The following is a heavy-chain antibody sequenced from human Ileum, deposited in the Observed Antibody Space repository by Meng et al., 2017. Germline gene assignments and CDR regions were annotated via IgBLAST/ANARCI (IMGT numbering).Heavy chain of an antibody. Sequence: QVQLQTAGPGLGKPSETLSLTCTVSGGSICGFYWSWIRQPPGQGLEWIGFISYSGTTNYNPSLKSRVTISVDTSKNQFSLKLSSVTAADTAVYYCARFRSGSYSDYWGQGTLVTVSS. CDR1: GGSICGFY. CDR2: ISYSGTT. V-gene: IGHV4-59*01. D-gene: IGHD1-26*01. J-gene: IGHJ4*02. CDR3: ARFRSGSYSDY.